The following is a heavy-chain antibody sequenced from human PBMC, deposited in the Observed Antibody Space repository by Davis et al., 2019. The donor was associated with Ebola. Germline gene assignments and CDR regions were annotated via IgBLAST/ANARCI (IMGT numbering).Heavy chain of an antibody. D-gene: IGHD6-13*01. CDR2: MNPNSGNT. CDR1: GYTFTSYD. Sequence: ASVKVSCKASGYTFTSYDINWVRQATGQGLEWMGWMNPNSGNTGYAQKFQGWVTMTRDTSISTAYMGLSRLRSDDTAVYYCARGGAEQQGDYWGQGTLVTVSS. V-gene: IGHV1-8*01. CDR3: ARGGAEQQGDY. J-gene: IGHJ4*02.